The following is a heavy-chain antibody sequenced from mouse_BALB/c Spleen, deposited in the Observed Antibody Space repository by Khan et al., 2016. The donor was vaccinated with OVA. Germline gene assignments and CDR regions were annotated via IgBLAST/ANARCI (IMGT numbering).Heavy chain of an antibody. J-gene: IGHJ2*01. CDR1: GYSITSGYA. CDR2: ISYSGGT. D-gene: IGHD1-1*01. V-gene: IGHV3-2*02. CDR3: ARGNYYGYYCDY. Sequence: EVQLQESGPGLVKPSQSLSLTCTVTGYSITSGYAWNWIRQFPGNKLEWMGYISYSGGTSYNPSLQSRISITRETSKNQFFLQLNSVTTEDTATYYCARGNYYGYYCDYWGQGTPLTVSS.